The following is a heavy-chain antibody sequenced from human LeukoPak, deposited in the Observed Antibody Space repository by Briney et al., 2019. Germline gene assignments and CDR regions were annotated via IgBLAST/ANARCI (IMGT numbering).Heavy chain of an antibody. D-gene: IGHD4-11*01. J-gene: IGHJ5*02. Sequence: SETLSLTCTVSGGSISTYYWSWIRQPPGKGLEWIGYIYYSGSTNYKPSLKSRVTMSVDTSKNQFSLKLSSVTAADAAVYYCAREGVTHNWFDPWGQGTLVTVSS. CDR3: AREGVTHNWFDP. CDR2: IYYSGST. CDR1: GGSISTYY. V-gene: IGHV4-59*01.